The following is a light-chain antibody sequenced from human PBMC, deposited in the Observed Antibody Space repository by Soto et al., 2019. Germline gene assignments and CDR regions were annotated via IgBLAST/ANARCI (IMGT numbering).Light chain of an antibody. V-gene: IGKV3-11*01. CDR1: QSVSSY. CDR3: QQRSSRPPMYT. CDR2: DAS. Sequence: EIVLTQSPATLSLSPGEGATLSCRASQSVSSYLVWYQQKPGQAPRLLIYDASKRATGIPARFCGSGSGTDFTLTISSLEPEDFAVYYCQQRSSRPPMYTFGQGTKVEIK. J-gene: IGKJ2*01.